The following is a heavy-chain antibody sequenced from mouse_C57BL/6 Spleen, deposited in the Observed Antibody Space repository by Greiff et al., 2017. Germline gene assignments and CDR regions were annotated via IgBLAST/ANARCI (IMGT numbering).Heavy chain of an antibody. CDR1: GYTFTSYW. CDR2: INPSSGYT. J-gene: IGHJ4*01. D-gene: IGHD1-1*01. CDR3: ATTVVAPYAMDY. Sequence: QVPLQQSGAELAKPGASVKLSCKASGYTFTSYWMHWVKQRPGQGLEWIGYINPSSGYTKYNQKFKDKDTLTADKSSSTAYMQLSSLTYEDSAVYYCATTVVAPYAMDYWGQGSSVTVSS. V-gene: IGHV1-7*01.